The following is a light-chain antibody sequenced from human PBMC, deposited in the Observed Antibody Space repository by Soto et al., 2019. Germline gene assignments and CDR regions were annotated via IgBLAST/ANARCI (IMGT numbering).Light chain of an antibody. CDR1: EILYNF. Sequence: EIVLTQSPGTLSLSPGERATLSCMASEILYNFLAWYQHRPGQVPRLLISDAFNRAPGVPARFNGSGSGTDFTLTISSLEPEDFAVYYCQHRTKWPPTFGGRTKVDIK. J-gene: IGKJ4*01. CDR3: QHRTKWPPT. V-gene: IGKV3-11*01. CDR2: DAF.